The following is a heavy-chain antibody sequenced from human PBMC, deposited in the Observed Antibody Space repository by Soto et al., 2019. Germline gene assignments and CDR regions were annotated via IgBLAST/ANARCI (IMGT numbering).Heavy chain of an antibody. J-gene: IGHJ5*02. D-gene: IGHD2-2*02. Sequence: SVKVSCKASGGTFSSETITWVRQAPGQGLEWMGGIIPITDTANYAQNFQGRVTITADESTSTVYMELSSLRSEDTAVYYCATLVPAPIKLFPRLGWFDPWGQGTQVTVSS. CDR2: IIPITDTA. CDR3: ATLVPAPIKLFPRLGWFDP. V-gene: IGHV1-69*13. CDR1: GGTFSSET.